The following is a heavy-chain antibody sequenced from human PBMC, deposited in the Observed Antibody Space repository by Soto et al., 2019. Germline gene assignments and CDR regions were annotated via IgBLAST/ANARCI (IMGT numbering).Heavy chain of an antibody. Sequence: VQLVESGGGVVQPGRSLRLSCAASGFTFSDYAMHWVRQAPGKGLEWVAVVSHDGRNTHYADSVKGRFTIPRDSSKKTVSLEMTSLRAEDTAVYYCAKGGRQWLVTSDFNYWGQGALVTVSS. CDR3: AKGGRQWLVTSDFNY. V-gene: IGHV3-30*18. CDR2: VSHDGRNT. D-gene: IGHD6-19*01. CDR1: GFTFSDYA. J-gene: IGHJ4*02.